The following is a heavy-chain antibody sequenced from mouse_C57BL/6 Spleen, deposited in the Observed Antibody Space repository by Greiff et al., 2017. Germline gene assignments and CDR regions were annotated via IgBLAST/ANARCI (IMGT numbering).Heavy chain of an antibody. D-gene: IGHD1-1*01. CDR1: GFTFSDYG. CDR2: ISSGSSTI. V-gene: IGHV5-17*01. CDR3: AREAPCTVANWYFGG. J-gene: IGHJ1*03. Sequence: EVKLVESGGGLVKPGGSLKLSCAASGFTFSDYGMHWVRQAPEKGLEWVAYISSGSSTIYYADKVKGRFTVSRDNAKNTLFLQMTSLRSEDTAMYDCAREAPCTVANWYFGGWGTGTTVTVSS.